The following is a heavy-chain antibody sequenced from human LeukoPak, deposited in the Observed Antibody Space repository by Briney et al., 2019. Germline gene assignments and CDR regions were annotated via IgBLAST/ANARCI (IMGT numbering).Heavy chain of an antibody. V-gene: IGHV4-59*11. J-gene: IGHJ5*02. CDR1: GGSISSHY. CDR2: IYYSGST. D-gene: IGHD4-17*01. CDR3: ARGGTTVTPGLLWFDP. Sequence: SETLPLTCAVSGGSISSHYWSWIRQPPGKGLEWIGYIYYSGSTKYNPSLKSRVTISVDTSKNQFSLKLSSVTAADTAVYYCARGGTTVTPGLLWFDPWGQGTLVTVSS.